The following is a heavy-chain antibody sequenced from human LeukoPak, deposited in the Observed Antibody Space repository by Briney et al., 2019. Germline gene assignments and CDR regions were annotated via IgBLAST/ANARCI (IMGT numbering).Heavy chain of an antibody. CDR2: IRYDGSNK. V-gene: IGHV3-30*02. CDR3: AKDRNGLLYYYYYMDV. CDR1: GFTFSSYG. J-gene: IGHJ6*03. Sequence: GGSLRLSCAASGFTFSSYGMHWVRQAPGKGLEWAAFIRYDGSNKYYADSVKGRFTISRDNSKNTLYLQMNSLRAADTAVYYCAKDRNGLLYYYYYMDVWGKGTTVTISS. D-gene: IGHD3-22*01.